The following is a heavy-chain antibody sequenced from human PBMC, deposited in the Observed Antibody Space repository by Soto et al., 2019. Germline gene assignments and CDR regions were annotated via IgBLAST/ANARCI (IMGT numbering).Heavy chain of an antibody. Sequence: KTSETLSLTCTVSGGSITSSYWSWIRRPPGKGLEWIAYIYDTGISGYTPSTSYNPSLKSRVTMSVDTSKSQFSLKLTSVAAADTAVYYCARGEDAFFYYGLDVWGQGITVTVSS. CDR1: GGSITSSY. CDR3: ARGEDAFFYYGLDV. CDR2: IYDTGISGYTPST. V-gene: IGHV4-59*01. J-gene: IGHJ6*02.